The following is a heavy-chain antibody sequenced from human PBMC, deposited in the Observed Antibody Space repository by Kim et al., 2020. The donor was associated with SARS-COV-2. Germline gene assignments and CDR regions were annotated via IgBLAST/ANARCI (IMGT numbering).Heavy chain of an antibody. CDR3: ASGNVPARRNLFDY. D-gene: IGHD6-6*01. Sequence: GGSLRLSCAASGFTFSNYGLHWVRQAPGKGLEWVAIIWYNENIKYYADSVEGRFTVSRDNSKDTLYLQMDSLRAEDSAVYYCASGNVPARRNLFDYWGQGTLVTVSP. V-gene: IGHV3-33*01. J-gene: IGHJ4*02. CDR2: IWYNENIK. CDR1: GFTFSNYG.